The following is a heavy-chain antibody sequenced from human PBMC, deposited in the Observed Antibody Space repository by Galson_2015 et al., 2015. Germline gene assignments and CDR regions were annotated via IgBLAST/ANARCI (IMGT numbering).Heavy chain of an antibody. J-gene: IGHJ4*02. V-gene: IGHV4-59*01. CDR1: GGSITSYY. CDR2: IYYSGST. D-gene: IGHD4-11*01. CDR3: ARVPTGYSTNFDY. Sequence: SEPLSLTCPVSGGSITSYYWSWIRQPPGKGLEWIGYIYYSGSTNYNPSLKSRVTISLDTSKNQFSLRLSSVTAADTAVYYCARVPTGYSTNFDYWGQGTLVTVSS.